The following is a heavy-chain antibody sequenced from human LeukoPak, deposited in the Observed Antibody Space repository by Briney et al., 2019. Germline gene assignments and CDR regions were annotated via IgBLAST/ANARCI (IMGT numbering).Heavy chain of an antibody. V-gene: IGHV3-33*01. CDR2: IWYDGSNK. CDR3: ARDRSYDFWSGYSTPDY. J-gene: IGHJ4*02. D-gene: IGHD3-3*01. CDR1: GFAFSSYG. Sequence: GRSLRLSCAASGFAFSSYGMHWVRQAPGKGLEWVAVIWYDGSNKYYADSVKGRFTISRDNSKNTLDLQMNSLRAEDTAVYYCARDRSYDFWSGYSTPDYWGQGTLVTVSS.